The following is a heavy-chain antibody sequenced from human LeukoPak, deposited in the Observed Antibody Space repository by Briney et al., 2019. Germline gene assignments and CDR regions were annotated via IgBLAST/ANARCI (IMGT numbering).Heavy chain of an antibody. Sequence: SETLSLTCTVSGGSISSFYWSWIRQPPGQGLEWIGYIYYSGSANYNPSLKSRVTISVDTSKNQFSLKLSPVTAADTPVYYCARPPHTGYSGDWGPHDYYYGMNVGGQGTTVTVS. J-gene: IGHJ6*02. CDR2: IYYSGSA. D-gene: IGHD6-19*01. CDR1: GGSISSFY. CDR3: ARPPHTGYSGDWGPHDYYYGMNV. V-gene: IGHV4-59*08.